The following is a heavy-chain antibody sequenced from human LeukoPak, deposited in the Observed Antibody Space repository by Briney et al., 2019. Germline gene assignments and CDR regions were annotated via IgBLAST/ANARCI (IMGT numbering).Heavy chain of an antibody. CDR2: INSDGSST. V-gene: IGHV3-74*01. CDR3: ARDGLWFGELLN. J-gene: IGHJ4*02. Sequence: GGSLRHSCAASGFTFSSYWMHWVRQAPGKGLVWVSRINSDGSSTSYADSVKGRFTISRDNAKNSLYLQMNSLRAEDTAVYYCARDGLWFGELLNWGQGTLVTVSS. CDR1: GFTFSSYW. D-gene: IGHD3-10*01.